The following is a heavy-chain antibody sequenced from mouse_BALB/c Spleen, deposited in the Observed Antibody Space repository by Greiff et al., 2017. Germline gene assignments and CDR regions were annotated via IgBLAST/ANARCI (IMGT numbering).Heavy chain of an antibody. V-gene: IGHV1-69*01. Sequence: QVQLKESGAELVMPGASVKMSCKASGYTFTDYWMHWVKQRPGQGLEWIGAIDTSDSYTSYNQKFKGKATLTVDESSSTAYMQLSSLTSEDSAVYYCARSGGGSSWYFDVWGAGTTVTVSS. CDR1: GYTFTDYW. D-gene: IGHD1-1*01. CDR3: ARSGGGSSWYFDV. J-gene: IGHJ1*01. CDR2: IDTSDSYT.